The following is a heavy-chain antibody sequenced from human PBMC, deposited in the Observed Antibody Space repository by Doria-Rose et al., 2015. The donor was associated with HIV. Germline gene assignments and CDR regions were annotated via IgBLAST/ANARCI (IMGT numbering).Heavy chain of an antibody. CDR3: ARIKSSRWYHKYYFDF. Sequence: QVTLKEPGPVLVKLTETLTLTCTVSGVSLSSPGMGVSWIRQPPGKALEWLANIFSDDDRSYKTSLKSRLPISRGTSKSQVVLTMTDMDPVDTATYYCARIKSSRWYHKYYFDFWGQGTLVIVSA. J-gene: IGHJ4*02. V-gene: IGHV2-26*01. CDR2: IFSDDDR. D-gene: IGHD6-13*01. CDR1: GVSLSSPGMG.